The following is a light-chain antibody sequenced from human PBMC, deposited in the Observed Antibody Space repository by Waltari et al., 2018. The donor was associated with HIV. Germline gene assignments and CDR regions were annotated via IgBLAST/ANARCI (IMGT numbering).Light chain of an antibody. V-gene: IGLV3-19*01. CDR1: SLSKYS. J-gene: IGLJ1*01. CDR3: ESRHSNDKHHV. CDR2: GKD. Sequence: SSALTQDPAVSVALRQTVRITFPGHSLSKYSAHCYQQKPGQAPVVVMYGKDNRPSGIPARFSGSSSGNTGSLTITGAQAEDEADYYCESRHSNDKHHVFGTGTKVTV.